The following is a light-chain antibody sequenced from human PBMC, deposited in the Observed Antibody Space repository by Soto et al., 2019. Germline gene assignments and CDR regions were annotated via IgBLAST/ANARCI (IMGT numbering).Light chain of an antibody. CDR2: GNS. Sequence: QSVLTQPPSVSGAPGQRVTISCTGSTSNIGAAYGVHWYQQLPGTAPKVLIYGNSNRPSGVPDRFSASKSGTSASLAITGLQAEDEADYYCQSYDSSLSAWVFGGGTKLTVL. V-gene: IGLV1-40*01. CDR1: TSNIGAAYG. J-gene: IGLJ3*02. CDR3: QSYDSSLSAWV.